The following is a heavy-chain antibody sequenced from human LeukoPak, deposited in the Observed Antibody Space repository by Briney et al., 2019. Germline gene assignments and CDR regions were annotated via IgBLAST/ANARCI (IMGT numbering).Heavy chain of an antibody. J-gene: IGHJ3*02. CDR2: IYTSGST. Sequence: SDTLSLICTVSGLPVSIRRYYCPWIPQPAGKGLEWIGRIYTSGSTNYNPPLKSRVTISVDTSKNQFSLKLSSVTAADTAVYYCARPNYGGNSNRDAFDIWGQGTMVTVAS. CDR1: GLPVSIRRYY. CDR3: ARPNYGGNSNRDAFDI. V-gene: IGHV4-61*02. D-gene: IGHD4-23*01.